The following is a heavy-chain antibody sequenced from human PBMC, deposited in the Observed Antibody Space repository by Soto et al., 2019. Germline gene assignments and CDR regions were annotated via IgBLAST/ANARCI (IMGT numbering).Heavy chain of an antibody. CDR1: GFSFNNHA. J-gene: IGHJ3*01. CDR2: ISGSGSTT. V-gene: IGHV3-23*04. Sequence: VQLVESGGGLVQPGGSLRLSCAASGFSFNNHAMTWVRQAPGKGLEWVSGISGSGSTTHYADSVKGRFTISRDNSKDTLYLQINSLRPEDTAVYYCAKDRLMLTMVVVGAFDFWGLGTMVTVSS. CDR3: AKDRLMLTMVVVGAFDF. D-gene: IGHD3-22*01.